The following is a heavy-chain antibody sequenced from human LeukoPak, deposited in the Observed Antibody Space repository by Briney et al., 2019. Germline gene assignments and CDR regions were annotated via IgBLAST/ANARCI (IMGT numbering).Heavy chain of an antibody. J-gene: IGHJ4*02. CDR2: ISYDGSNK. V-gene: IGHV3-30*18. D-gene: IGHD1-26*01. CDR3: AKGGARGSGYYFDY. CDR1: GFTFSNYS. Sequence: GGSLRLSCAASGFTFSNYSMNWVRQAPGKGLEWVAVISYDGSNKDYADSVKGRFTISRDNSKNTLYLQMNSLRAEDTAVYYCAKGGARGSGYYFDYWGQGTLVTVSS.